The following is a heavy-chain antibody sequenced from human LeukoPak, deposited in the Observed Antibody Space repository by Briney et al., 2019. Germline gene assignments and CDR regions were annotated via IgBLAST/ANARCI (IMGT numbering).Heavy chain of an antibody. V-gene: IGHV1-18*01. Sequence: ASVKVSCKASGYTFTSYGISWVRQAPGQGLEWMGWISAYNGNTNYAQKLQGRVTMTTDTSTSTAYMELRSLRSDDTAVYYCARSSMTTVTTLDRDYFDYWGQGTLVTVSS. D-gene: IGHD4-17*01. J-gene: IGHJ4*02. CDR1: GYTFTSYG. CDR3: ARSSMTTVTTLDRDYFDY. CDR2: ISAYNGNT.